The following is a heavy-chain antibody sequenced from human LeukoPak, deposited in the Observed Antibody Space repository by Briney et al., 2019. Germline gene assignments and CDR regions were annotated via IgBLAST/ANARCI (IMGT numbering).Heavy chain of an antibody. CDR1: GYSFTSYW. Sequence: ESLKISCKGSGYSFTSYWIGWVRQMPGKGLEWMGIIYPGDADTRYSPSFQGQITISADQSVSTAYLQWSSLKASDTAMYYCARQPEGYRSEFQDWGQGTLVTVLS. J-gene: IGHJ1*01. V-gene: IGHV5-51*01. CDR3: ARQPEGYRSEFQD. CDR2: IYPGDADT. D-gene: IGHD5-24*01.